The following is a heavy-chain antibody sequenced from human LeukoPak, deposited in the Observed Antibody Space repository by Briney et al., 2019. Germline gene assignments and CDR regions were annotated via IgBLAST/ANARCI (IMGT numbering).Heavy chain of an antibody. CDR1: GFTFSNYG. V-gene: IGHV3-21*04. Sequence: PGGSLRLSCAVSGFTFSNYGMNWVRQAPGKGLEWVSSISSSSSYIYYADSVKGRFTISRDNAKNSLNLQMNSLRAEDTAVYYCARLIVGLTNWFDPWGQGTLLTVSS. J-gene: IGHJ5*02. CDR2: ISSSSSYI. CDR3: ARLIVGLTNWFDP. D-gene: IGHD1-26*01.